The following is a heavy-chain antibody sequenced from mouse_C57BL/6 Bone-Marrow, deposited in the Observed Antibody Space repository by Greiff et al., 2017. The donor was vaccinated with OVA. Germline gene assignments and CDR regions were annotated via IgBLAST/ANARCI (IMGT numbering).Heavy chain of an antibody. CDR1: GYTFTSYW. CDR3: ARDESFTWYFDY. V-gene: IGHV1-64*01. J-gene: IGHJ2*01. CDR2: IHPNSGST. Sequence: QVQLQQPGAELVKPGASVKLSCKASGYTFTSYWMHWVKQRPGQGLEWIGMIHPNSGSTNYNEKFKSKATLTVDKSSSTAYMQLSSLTSEDSAVYYCARDESFTWYFDYWGQGTTLTVSS. D-gene: IGHD1-3*01.